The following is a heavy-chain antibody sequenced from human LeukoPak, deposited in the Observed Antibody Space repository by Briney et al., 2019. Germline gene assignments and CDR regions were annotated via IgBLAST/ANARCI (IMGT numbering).Heavy chain of an antibody. CDR3: AKDKGYGDNGAYYYYGMDV. CDR2: ITGSGGDT. J-gene: IGHJ6*02. Sequence: GGSLRLSCAASGFTFNNYAMSWVRQAPGKGLEWVSAITGSGGDTYHADSVKGRFTISRDNSKNTLYLQMNSLRAEDTAIYYCAKDKGYGDNGAYYYYGMDVWGQGTTVTVSS. D-gene: IGHD4-17*01. CDR1: GFTFNNYA. V-gene: IGHV3-23*01.